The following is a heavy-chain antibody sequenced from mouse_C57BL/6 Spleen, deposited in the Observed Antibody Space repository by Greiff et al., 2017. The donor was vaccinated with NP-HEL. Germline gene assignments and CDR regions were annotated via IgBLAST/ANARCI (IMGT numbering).Heavy chain of an antibody. CDR3: ARYGGQLTFDY. V-gene: IGHV5-16*01. J-gene: IGHJ2*01. CDR1: GFTFSDYY. Sequence: EVKVVESEGGLVQPGSSMKLSCTASGFTFSDYYMAWVRQVPEKGLEWVANINYDGSSTYYLDSLKSRFIISRDNAKNILYLQMSSLKSEDTATYYCARYGGQLTFDYWGQGTTLTVSS. CDR2: INYDGSST. D-gene: IGHD3-2*02.